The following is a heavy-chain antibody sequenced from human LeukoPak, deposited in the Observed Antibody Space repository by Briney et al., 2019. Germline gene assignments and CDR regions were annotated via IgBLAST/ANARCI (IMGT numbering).Heavy chain of an antibody. CDR1: GASISSYY. CDR2: IYYSGTT. CDR3: ARQGIRGQWLVHFDY. D-gene: IGHD6-19*01. J-gene: IGHJ4*02. Sequence: PSETLSLTCSVSGASISSYYWSWIRQAPGKGPEWIGYIYYSGTTNYNPSLKSRVTISIDTSKNQFSLKLIPVTAADTAVYYCARQGIRGQWLVHFDYWGQGTLVTVSS. V-gene: IGHV4-59*08.